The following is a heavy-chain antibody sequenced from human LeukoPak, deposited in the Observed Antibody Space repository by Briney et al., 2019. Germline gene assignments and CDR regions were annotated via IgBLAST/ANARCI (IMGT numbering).Heavy chain of an antibody. V-gene: IGHV3-7*02. Sequence: SGGSLRLSCAASGFTFSSYWMSWVRQAPGKGLEWVANIKQDGSENYYVDSVKGRFTISRDNAKNSLYLQMNSLRAEDTAVYYCARTGYSSSWYDYYYYGMDVWGQGTTVTVSS. J-gene: IGHJ6*02. D-gene: IGHD6-13*01. CDR1: GFTFSSYW. CDR3: ARTGYSSSWYDYYYYGMDV. CDR2: IKQDGSEN.